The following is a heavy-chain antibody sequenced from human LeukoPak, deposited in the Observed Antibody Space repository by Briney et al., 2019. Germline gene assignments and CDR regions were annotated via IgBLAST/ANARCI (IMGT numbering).Heavy chain of an antibody. Sequence: GRSLRLSCAASGFTFSSYAMHWVRQAPGKGLEWVAVISYDGSNKYHADSVKGRFTISRDNSKNTLYLQMNSLRAEDTAVYYCARDRGSGWSPYFDYWGQGTLVTVSS. J-gene: IGHJ4*02. CDR1: GFTFSSYA. CDR2: ISYDGSNK. V-gene: IGHV3-30*04. CDR3: ARDRGSGWSPYFDY. D-gene: IGHD6-19*01.